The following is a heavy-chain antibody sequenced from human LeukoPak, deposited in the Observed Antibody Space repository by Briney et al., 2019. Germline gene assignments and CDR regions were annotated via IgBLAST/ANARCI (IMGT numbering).Heavy chain of an antibody. J-gene: IGHJ4*02. CDR2: ISAYNGST. CDR1: GYTFTSYG. CDR3: ADALGSYGDY. D-gene: IGHD1-26*01. Sequence: ASVKVSCKASGYTFTSYGISWVRQAPGQGLEWMGWISAYNGSTNYAQKLQGRVTMTTDTSTSTAYMELRSLGADDTAVYYCADALGSYGDYWGQGTLVTVSS. V-gene: IGHV1-18*01.